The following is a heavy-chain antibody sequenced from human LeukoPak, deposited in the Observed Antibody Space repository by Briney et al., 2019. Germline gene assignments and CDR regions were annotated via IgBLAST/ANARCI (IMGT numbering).Heavy chain of an antibody. J-gene: IGHJ5*02. V-gene: IGHV4-59*12. CDR1: GGSINNYY. D-gene: IGHD1-1*01. CDR2: IYYSGNT. CDR3: ASLLMGNWNDESWFDP. Sequence: SETLSLTCTVSGGSINNYYWSWIRQPPGKGLEWIGYIYYSGNTNYNPSLKSRVTISVDTSKNQFSLKLSSVTAADTAVYYCASLLMGNWNDESWFDPWGQGTLVTVSS.